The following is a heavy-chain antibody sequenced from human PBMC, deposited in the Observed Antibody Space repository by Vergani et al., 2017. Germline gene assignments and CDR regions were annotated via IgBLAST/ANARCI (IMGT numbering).Heavy chain of an antibody. Sequence: QVQLVQSGAEVKKPGASVKVSCKASGYTFTGYYMHWVRQAPGQGLEWMGGIIPIFGTANYAQKFQGRVTITADESTSTAYMELSSLRSEDTAVYYCARARITVVSAWYFDLWGRGTLVTVSS. V-gene: IGHV1-69*01. CDR2: IIPIFGTA. CDR3: ARARITVVSAWYFDL. CDR1: GYTFTGYY. D-gene: IGHD3-10*01. J-gene: IGHJ2*01.